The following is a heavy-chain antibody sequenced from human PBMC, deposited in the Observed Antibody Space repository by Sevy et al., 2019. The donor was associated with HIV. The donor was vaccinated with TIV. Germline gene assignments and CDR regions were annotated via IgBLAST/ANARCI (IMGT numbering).Heavy chain of an antibody. CDR1: GFTFSDYY. Sequence: GGSLRLSCAASGFTFSDYYMSWIRQAPGKGLEWVSYISSSGSTMYHADSVKGRFTISRDNAKNSLYLQMNSLRAEDTAVYYCARSYYDFWRGYFDYWGQGTLVTVSS. J-gene: IGHJ4*02. D-gene: IGHD3-3*01. V-gene: IGHV3-11*01. CDR3: ARSYYDFWRGYFDY. CDR2: ISSSGSTM.